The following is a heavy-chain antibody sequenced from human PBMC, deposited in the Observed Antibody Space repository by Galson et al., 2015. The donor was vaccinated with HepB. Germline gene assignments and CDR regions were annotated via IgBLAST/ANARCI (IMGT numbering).Heavy chain of an antibody. V-gene: IGHV4-59*01. D-gene: IGHD1-1*01. J-gene: IGHJ6*02. CDR2: IYYSGST. CDR3: ARGGYAGTYYYYYYGMDV. CDR1: GGSISSYY. Sequence: ETLSLTCTVSGGSISSYYWSWIRQPPGKGLEWIGYIYYSGSTNYNPSLKSRVTISVDTSKNQFSLKLSSVTAADTAVYYCARGGYAGTYYYYYYGMDVWGQGTTVTVSS.